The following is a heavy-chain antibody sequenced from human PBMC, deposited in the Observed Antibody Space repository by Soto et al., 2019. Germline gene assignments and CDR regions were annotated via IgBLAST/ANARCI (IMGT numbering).Heavy chain of an antibody. D-gene: IGHD5-18*01. CDR2: ISGSGGST. CDR1: GFTFRSYA. V-gene: IGHV3-23*01. CDR3: AKDGLRYSYGQKNYFHY. J-gene: IGHJ4*02. Sequence: GGSLRLSCAASGFTFRSYAMSWVRQAPGKGLEWVSAISGSGGSTYYADSVKGRFTISRDNSKNTLYLQMNSLRAEDTAVYYCAKDGLRYSYGQKNYFHYWGQGTLVTVSS.